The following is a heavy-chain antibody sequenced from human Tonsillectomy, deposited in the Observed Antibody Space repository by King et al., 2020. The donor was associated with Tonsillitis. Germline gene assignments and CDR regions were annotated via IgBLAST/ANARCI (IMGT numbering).Heavy chain of an antibody. CDR2: IYYTGST. D-gene: IGHD4-23*01. Sequence: VQLQESGPGLVKPSETQSLTCSVSGGFISSYFWSWIRQPPGRGLEWIGYIYYTGSTNYNPSLKSRVTISVDSSKNQFSLRLSSVTAADTAVYYCARDVGGNSDYWGQGTLVTVSS. J-gene: IGHJ4*02. CDR3: ARDVGGNSDY. CDR1: GGFISSYF. V-gene: IGHV4-59*01.